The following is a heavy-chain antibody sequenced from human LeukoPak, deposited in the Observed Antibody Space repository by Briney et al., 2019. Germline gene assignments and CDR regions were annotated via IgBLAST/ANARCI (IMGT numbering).Heavy chain of an antibody. D-gene: IGHD3-22*01. Sequence: KTSETLSLTCTVSGGSISSYCWNWIRPPPGRGLEWIGYIYYGGSTNYNPSLKSRVTISVDTSKNQFSLKLSSVTAADTAVYYCARDYYDTSGYPLRYFDYWGQGTLVTVSS. CDR2: IYYGGST. J-gene: IGHJ4*02. CDR1: GGSISSYC. V-gene: IGHV4-59*01. CDR3: ARDYYDTSGYPLRYFDY.